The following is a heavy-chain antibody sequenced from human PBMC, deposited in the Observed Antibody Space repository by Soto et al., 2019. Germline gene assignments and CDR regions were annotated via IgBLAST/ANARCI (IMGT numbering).Heavy chain of an antibody. CDR1: GFTFSSYS. J-gene: IGHJ4*02. Sequence: PGGSLRLSCAASGFTFSSYSMNWVRQAPGKGLEWVSYISSSSSTIYYADSVKGRFTISRDNAKNSLYLQMNSLRAEDTAVYYCARDPTLYVGHAGYWGQGALVTVSS. CDR3: ARDPTLYVGHAGY. D-gene: IGHD3-16*01. V-gene: IGHV3-48*01. CDR2: ISSSSSTI.